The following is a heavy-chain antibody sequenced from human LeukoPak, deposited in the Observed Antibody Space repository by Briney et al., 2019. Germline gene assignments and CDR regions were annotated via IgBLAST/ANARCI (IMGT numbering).Heavy chain of an antibody. CDR1: AFTFSSYS. J-gene: IGHJ3*02. D-gene: IGHD3-10*01. CDR2: ISSSGSYI. Sequence: GGSLRLSCAASAFTFSSYSMNWVRQAPGKGLEWVSSISSSGSYIYYADSVKGRFTISRDNAKNSLYLQMNSLRAEDTAMYYCARDDYYGSGSYWGAFDIWGQGTMVTVSS. V-gene: IGHV3-21*01. CDR3: ARDDYYGSGSYWGAFDI.